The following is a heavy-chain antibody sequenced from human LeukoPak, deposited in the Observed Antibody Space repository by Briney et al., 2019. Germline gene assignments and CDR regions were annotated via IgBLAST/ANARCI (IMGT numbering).Heavy chain of an antibody. J-gene: IGHJ4*02. D-gene: IGHD6-19*01. Sequence: PSETLSLTCAVYGGSFSGYYWSWIRQPPGKGLEWIGEINHSGSTNYNPSLKSRVTISVDTSKNQFSLKPSSVTAADTAVYYCARARIAVAGPYGYWGQGTLVTVSS. CDR2: INHSGST. V-gene: IGHV4-34*01. CDR3: ARARIAVAGPYGY. CDR1: GGSFSGYY.